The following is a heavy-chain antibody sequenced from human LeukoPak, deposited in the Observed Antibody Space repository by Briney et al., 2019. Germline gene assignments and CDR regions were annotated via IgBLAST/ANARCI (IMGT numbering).Heavy chain of an antibody. D-gene: IGHD3-10*01. J-gene: IGHJ4*02. CDR1: GLDISYNY. V-gene: IGHV3-53*01. CDR3: ARVWFGYFFQ. Sequence: GGSLRLSCVASGLDISYNYVGWVRQAPGKGLEWVSVIHTGGTTHYADSVKGRFTISKDNSNNTVYLQMNSVRVEDTAVYYCARVWFGYFFQWGQGALVTVSS. CDR2: IHTGGTT.